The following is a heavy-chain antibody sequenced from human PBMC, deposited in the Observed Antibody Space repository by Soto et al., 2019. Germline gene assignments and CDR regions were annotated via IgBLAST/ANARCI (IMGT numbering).Heavy chain of an antibody. CDR2: LSGDGSGP. Sequence: EAQLLESGGGLVQPGESLRLSCAASGFIFNNYAMAWVRQAPGRRLEWLSTLSGDGSGPYYEDSVKGRFTISRDNSKNIFFLQMTSLRADDAALYFCARLSPTKTSAAFDTWGQGALVTASS. CDR3: ARLSPTKTSAAFDT. J-gene: IGHJ5*02. CDR1: GFIFNNYA. V-gene: IGHV3-23*01. D-gene: IGHD4-17*01.